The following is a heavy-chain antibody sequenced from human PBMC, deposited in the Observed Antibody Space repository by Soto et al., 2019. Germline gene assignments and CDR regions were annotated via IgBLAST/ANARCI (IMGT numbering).Heavy chain of an antibody. Sequence: QVQLQESGPGLVKPSQTLSLTCTVSGGSISSGDYYWSWIRQPPGKGLEWIGYIYYSGSTHYNPSNKSRVTIPVDTSKNQYSLKLRSVTAADTAVYYCASHVQTGGSFDIWGQGTMVTVSS. CDR1: GGSISSGDYY. V-gene: IGHV4-30-4*01. D-gene: IGHD2-8*02. CDR2: IYYSGST. CDR3: ASHVQTGGSFDI. J-gene: IGHJ3*02.